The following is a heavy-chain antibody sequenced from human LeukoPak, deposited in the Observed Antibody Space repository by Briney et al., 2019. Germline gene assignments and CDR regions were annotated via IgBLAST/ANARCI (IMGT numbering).Heavy chain of an antibody. Sequence: GGSLRLSCAASGFTFSNAWMTWVRQAPGKGLEWVANIKQDGSEKYYVDSVKGRFTISRDNAKNSLYLQMNSLRAEDTAVYYCARVRPPYAFDIWGQGTMVTVSS. J-gene: IGHJ3*02. CDR3: ARVRPPYAFDI. CDR2: IKQDGSEK. V-gene: IGHV3-7*01. CDR1: GFTFSNAW.